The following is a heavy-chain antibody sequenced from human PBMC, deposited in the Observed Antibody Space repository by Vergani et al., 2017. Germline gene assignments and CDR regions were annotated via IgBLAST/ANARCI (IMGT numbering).Heavy chain of an antibody. V-gene: IGHV3-23*01. CDR2: ISGDSGET. J-gene: IGHJ4*02. Sequence: EVQLLESGGEVVKPGGSLRVSGAASGFTFSNYAMSWVRQTQGKGLEWVSVISGDSGETEYGDSVKGRFVISRDNSKNMIYLEMKSLRGEDTAVYFCAKDNVPGYYDSSGYCDYWGQGTLVTVSS. CDR1: GFTFSNYA. CDR3: AKDNVPGYYDSSGYCDY. D-gene: IGHD3-22*01.